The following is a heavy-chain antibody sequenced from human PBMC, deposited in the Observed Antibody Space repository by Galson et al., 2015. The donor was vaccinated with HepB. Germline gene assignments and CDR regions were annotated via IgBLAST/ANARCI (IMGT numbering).Heavy chain of an antibody. CDR2: ISAYNGNT. J-gene: IGHJ4*02. D-gene: IGHD3-3*01. CDR1: GYTFTSYG. Sequence: SVKVSCKASGYTFTSYGISWVRQAPGQGLEWMGWISAYNGNTNYAQKLQGRVTMTTDTSTSTAYMELRSLRSDDTAVYYCARGTAAGPNYDFWSGYYSYFDYWGQGTLVTVSS. CDR3: ARGTAAGPNYDFWSGYYSYFDY. V-gene: IGHV1-18*04.